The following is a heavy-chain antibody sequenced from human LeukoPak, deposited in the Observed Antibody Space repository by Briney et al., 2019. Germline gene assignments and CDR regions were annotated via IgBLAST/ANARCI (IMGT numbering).Heavy chain of an antibody. J-gene: IGHJ3*02. D-gene: IGHD2-21*01. CDR2: IHHSGNT. Sequence: SETLSLTCTVCGGSISSSYWSCIRQSPGKGLEWVGYIHHSGNTNSNPPLKSRVTISVDTPKNQSSLKLSSVTAADTAVYYCVRWQYCGGNCYFSAFDIWGQGTMVTVSS. CDR3: VRWQYCGGNCYFSAFDI. V-gene: IGHV4-59*01. CDR1: GGSISSSY.